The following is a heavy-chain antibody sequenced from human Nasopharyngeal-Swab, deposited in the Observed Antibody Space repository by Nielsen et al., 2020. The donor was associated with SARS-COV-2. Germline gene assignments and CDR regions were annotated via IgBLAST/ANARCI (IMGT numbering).Heavy chain of an antibody. CDR2: IHYSGST. V-gene: IGHV4-30-4*01. Sequence: SETLSLTCTVSGGSINSGDYSWSWIRQPPGKGLEWIASIHYSGSTKYNPSLKSRVTISVDTSKNQFSLKLSSVTAADTAVYYCARVGYSGYDYNDYWGQGTLVTVSS. CDR3: ARVGYSGYDYNDY. J-gene: IGHJ4*02. D-gene: IGHD5-12*01. CDR1: GGSINSGDYS.